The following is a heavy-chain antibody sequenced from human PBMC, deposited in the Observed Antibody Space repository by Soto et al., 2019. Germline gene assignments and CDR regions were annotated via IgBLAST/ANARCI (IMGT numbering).Heavy chain of an antibody. CDR3: AKDRSSSWYIVPGPDAV. CDR2: ISGSGGST. V-gene: IGHV3-23*01. D-gene: IGHD6-13*01. J-gene: IGHJ4*02. Sequence: PGGSLRLSCAASGFTFSSYAMSWVRQAPGKGLEWVSAISGSGGSTYYADSVKGRFTISRDNSKNTLYLQMNSLRAEDTAVYYCAKDRSSSWYIVPGPDAVWGQGTLVTVSS. CDR1: GFTFSSYA.